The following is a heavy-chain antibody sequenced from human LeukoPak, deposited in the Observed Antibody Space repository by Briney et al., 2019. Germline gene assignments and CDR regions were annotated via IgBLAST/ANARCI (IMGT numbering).Heavy chain of an antibody. CDR3: ARAWDYDLDY. Sequence: PSETLSLTCTVSGGSISSYYWSWIRQPPGKGLEWIGYIYYSGSTNYNPSLKSRVTISVDTSKNQFSLKLSSVTAADTAVYYCARAWDYDLDYWGQGTLVTVSS. D-gene: IGHD3-16*01. CDR1: GGSISSYY. CDR2: IYYSGST. V-gene: IGHV4-59*01. J-gene: IGHJ4*02.